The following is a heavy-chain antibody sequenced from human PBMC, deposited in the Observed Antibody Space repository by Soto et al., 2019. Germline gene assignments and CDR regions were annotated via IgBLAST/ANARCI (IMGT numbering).Heavy chain of an antibody. J-gene: IGHJ4*02. CDR2: IYYSGEP. D-gene: IGHD3-16*02. Sequence: SETLSLTCSVSGVSIRTTSYYWCWIRQTPGKGLEWIGTIYYSGEPYYNPSLGSRVTISIDPPQNHFYLTLTSVTPADPAIYYCARHGSFWGQGALVTVSP. CDR1: GVSIRTTSYY. V-gene: IGHV4-39*01. CDR3: ARHGSF.